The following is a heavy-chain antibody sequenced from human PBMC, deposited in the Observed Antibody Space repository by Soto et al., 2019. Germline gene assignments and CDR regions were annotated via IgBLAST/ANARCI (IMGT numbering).Heavy chain of an antibody. CDR2: IKQDGSEK. D-gene: IGHD3-3*01. CDR3: ATDFWTGYYGVGPLDY. CDR1: GFTFSSYW. Sequence: EVQLVESGGGLVQPGGSLRLSCAASGFTFSSYWMTWVRQAPGKGLEWVANIKQDGSEKYYSDSVKGRFTISRDSAKNSLYLQMNSLRAEDTAVYYCATDFWTGYYGVGPLDYWGQGTLVTVSS. J-gene: IGHJ4*02. V-gene: IGHV3-7*01.